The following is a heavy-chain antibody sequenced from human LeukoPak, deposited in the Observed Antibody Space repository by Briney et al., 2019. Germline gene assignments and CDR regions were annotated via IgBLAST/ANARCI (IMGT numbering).Heavy chain of an antibody. J-gene: IGHJ3*02. CDR3: ARGSGYVSAFDI. CDR1: GGTFISYA. V-gene: IGHV1-69*01. D-gene: IGHD3-10*01. CDR2: IIPIFGTA. Sequence: GASVKVSCKASGGTFISYAISWVRQAPGQGLEWMGGIIPIFGTASYAQKFQGRVTITADESTSTAYMELSSLRSEDMAVYYCARGSGYVSAFDIWGQGTMVTVSS.